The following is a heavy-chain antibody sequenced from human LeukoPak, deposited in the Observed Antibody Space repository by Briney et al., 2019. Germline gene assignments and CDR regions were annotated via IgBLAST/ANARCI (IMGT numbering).Heavy chain of an antibody. CDR1: CGSIRSYY. CDR3: AREGTTYYYGSGDNWFDP. CDR2: IYYTGST. V-gene: IGHV4-59*01. Sequence: PSETLSLTCTVSCGSIRSYYWSWIRQPPGKGLDWIGYIYYTGSTNYNPSLKSRVTISVDTSKNQFSLKLSSVTAADTAVYYCAREGTTYYYGSGDNWFDPWGQGTLVTVSS. J-gene: IGHJ5*02. D-gene: IGHD3-10*01.